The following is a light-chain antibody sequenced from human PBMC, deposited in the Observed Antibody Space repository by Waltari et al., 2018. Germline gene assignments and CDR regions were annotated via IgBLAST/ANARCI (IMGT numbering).Light chain of an antibody. J-gene: IGKJ4*01. CDR2: DAS. Sequence: SCRTSQSVGKYLAWYQQRPGQSPRLLIYDASYRATGIPARFSGSGSETDFTLTISSLQPEDFAVYYCQQRRNWPLTFGGGTRVEI. CDR3: QQRRNWPLT. V-gene: IGKV3-11*01. CDR1: QSVGKY.